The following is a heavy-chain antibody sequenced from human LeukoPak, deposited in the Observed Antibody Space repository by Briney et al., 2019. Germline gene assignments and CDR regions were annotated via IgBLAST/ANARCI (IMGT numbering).Heavy chain of an antibody. CDR1: GFTFSSYG. V-gene: IGHV3-30*18. J-gene: IGHJ4*02. CDR3: AKGSSGDY. Sequence: GGSLRLSCAASGFTFSSYGMHWVRQAPGKGLEWVAVISYDGSNKCYADSVKGRFTISRDNSKNTLYLQMNSLRAEDTAVYYCAKGSSGDYWGQGTLVTVSS. D-gene: IGHD6-6*01. CDR2: ISYDGSNK.